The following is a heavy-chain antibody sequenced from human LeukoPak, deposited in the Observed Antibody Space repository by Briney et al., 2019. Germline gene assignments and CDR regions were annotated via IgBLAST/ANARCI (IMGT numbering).Heavy chain of an antibody. CDR1: GGSISSYY. CDR2: IYYSGST. Sequence: SETLSLTCTVSGGSISSYYWSWIRQPPGKGLEWIGYIYYSGSTNYNPSLKSRVTISVDTSKNQFSLKLSSVTAADTAVYYCARGRRDYSDSSGYFLGFDYWGQGTLVTVSS. D-gene: IGHD3-22*01. J-gene: IGHJ4*02. V-gene: IGHV4-59*01. CDR3: ARGRRDYSDSSGYFLGFDY.